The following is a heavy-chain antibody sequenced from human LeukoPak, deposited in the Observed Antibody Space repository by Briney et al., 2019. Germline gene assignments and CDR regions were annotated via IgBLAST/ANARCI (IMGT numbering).Heavy chain of an antibody. V-gene: IGHV3-21*01. CDR3: AIYRYSSGWYTFDY. CDR1: GFTFSNFG. D-gene: IGHD6-19*01. Sequence: GGSLRLSCAASGFTFSNFGINWVRQAPGKGLEWVSSISSSSSYISYADSVKGRFTISRDNAKNSLDLQMNSLRAEDTAVYYCAIYRYSSGWYTFDYWGQGTLVTVSS. J-gene: IGHJ4*02. CDR2: ISSSSSYI.